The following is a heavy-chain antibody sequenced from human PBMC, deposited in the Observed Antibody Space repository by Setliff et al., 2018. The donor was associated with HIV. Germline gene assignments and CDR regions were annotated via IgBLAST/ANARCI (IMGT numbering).Heavy chain of an antibody. D-gene: IGHD1-26*01. CDR1: DNSITNYY. Sequence: ASETLSLTCTVSDNSITNYYWNWIRQPPGKGLEWIGYMHYSGRTSYNPSLKSRVTTSVNTSKNQLSLKLDSVTAADTALYYCARRSLNSTPDAFGIWGQVTMVTVSS. V-gene: IGHV4-59*08. CDR2: MHYSGRT. J-gene: IGHJ3*02. CDR3: ARRSLNSTPDAFGI.